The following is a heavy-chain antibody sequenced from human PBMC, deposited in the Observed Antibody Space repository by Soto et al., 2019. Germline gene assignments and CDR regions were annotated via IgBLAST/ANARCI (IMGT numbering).Heavy chain of an antibody. J-gene: IGHJ4*02. D-gene: IGHD1-26*01. CDR2: VYTSGST. Sequence: QVQLQESGPGLVKPSETLSLTCTVSGDSMTKYYWSWIRQPAGKGLEWIGRVYTSGSTNYNPSLNSRLTMSIDTSNKHFALTLNSVSAADTAVYYCARTVGAAYYFDFWGQGALVTVSS. CDR1: GDSMTKYY. CDR3: ARTVGAAYYFDF. V-gene: IGHV4-4*07.